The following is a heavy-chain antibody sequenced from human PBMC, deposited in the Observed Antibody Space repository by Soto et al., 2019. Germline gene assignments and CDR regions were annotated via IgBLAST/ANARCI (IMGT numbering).Heavy chain of an antibody. Sequence: GGSLRLSCAASGFTFTDYALSWVRQAPGKGLEWVATISGIGGSTYLADSVKGRLSISRDNSKDTVSLLMNSLRAEDTAVYFCARGSSGYISSWYYFDYWGRGTLVTVSS. CDR3: ARGSSGYISSWYYFDY. J-gene: IGHJ4*02. CDR1: GFTFTDYA. CDR2: ISGIGGST. V-gene: IGHV3-23*01. D-gene: IGHD6-13*01.